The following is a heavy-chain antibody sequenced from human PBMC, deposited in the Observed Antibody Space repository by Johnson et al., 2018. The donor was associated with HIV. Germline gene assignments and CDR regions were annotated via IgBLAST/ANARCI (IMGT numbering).Heavy chain of an antibody. CDR2: IGTAGDT. CDR1: GFTFSSYD. D-gene: IGHD1-1*01. V-gene: IGHV3-13*01. CDR3: ARESPGYAFEI. Sequence: VQLVESGGGLVQPGGSLRLSCAASGFTFSSYDMHWVRQGTGKGLEWVSAIGTAGDTYYPGSVKGRFTISRENAKNSLYLQMNSLRAGDTAVYYCARESPGYAFEIGGQGTMVTVSS. J-gene: IGHJ3*02.